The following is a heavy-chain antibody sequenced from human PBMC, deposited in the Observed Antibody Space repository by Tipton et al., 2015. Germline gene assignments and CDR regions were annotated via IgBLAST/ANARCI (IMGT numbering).Heavy chain of an antibody. CDR2: IYYSGRT. CDR3: ARARGRHGGLFDS. D-gene: IGHD4-23*01. Sequence: TLSLTCSVSSDSISKYYWSWIRQPPGKGLEWIGYIYYSGRTNYNPSLTSRVSISVDTSKNQFSLKLSSVTAADTAVYYCARARGRHGGLFDSWGQGILVTVSS. J-gene: IGHJ4*02. CDR1: SDSISKYY. V-gene: IGHV4-59*01.